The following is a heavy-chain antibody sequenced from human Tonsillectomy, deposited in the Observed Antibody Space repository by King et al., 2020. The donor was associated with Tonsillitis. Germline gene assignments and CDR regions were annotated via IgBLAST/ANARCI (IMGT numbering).Heavy chain of an antibody. CDR2: IYSSGST. J-gene: IGHJ5*02. CDR1: GGSISSGTYY. CDR3: AREYYQFVFDP. V-gene: IGHV4-61*02. D-gene: IGHD3-3*02. Sequence: VQLQESGPGLVKPSQTLSLTCTVSGGSISSGTYYWRWIRQPAGKGLEWIGRIYSSGSTNYNPSLKSRVSMSVDTSKSQFSLKLSSVTAADTAIYYCAREYYQFVFDPWGQGTLVTVSS.